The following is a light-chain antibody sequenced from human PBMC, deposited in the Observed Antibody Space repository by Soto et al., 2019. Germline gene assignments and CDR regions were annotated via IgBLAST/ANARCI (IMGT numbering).Light chain of an antibody. V-gene: IGLV1-51*01. CDR3: GTWDSSLSEGV. J-gene: IGLJ2*01. Sequence: QSVLTQPPSVSAAPGQKVTISCSGSNSNIGNNHVSWYKQYPGTAPKLLIYDNKKRPSGIPDRFSASKSGTSATLGITGLPPGAEADYYCGTWDSSLSEGVFGGGTKLTVL. CDR1: NSNIGNNH. CDR2: DNK.